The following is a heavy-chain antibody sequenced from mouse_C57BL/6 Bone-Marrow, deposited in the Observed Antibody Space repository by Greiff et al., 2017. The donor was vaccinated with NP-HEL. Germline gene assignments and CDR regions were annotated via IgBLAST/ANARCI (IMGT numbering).Heavy chain of an antibody. J-gene: IGHJ4*01. V-gene: IGHV1-81*01. Sequence: VQLQESGAELARPGASVKLSCKASGYTFTSYGISWVKQRTGQGLEWIGEIYPRSGNTYYNEKFKGKATLTADKSSSTAYMELRSLTSEDSAVYFCASNWVYAMDYWGQGTSVTVSS. CDR3: ASNWVYAMDY. CDR1: GYTFTSYG. CDR2: IYPRSGNT. D-gene: IGHD4-1*01.